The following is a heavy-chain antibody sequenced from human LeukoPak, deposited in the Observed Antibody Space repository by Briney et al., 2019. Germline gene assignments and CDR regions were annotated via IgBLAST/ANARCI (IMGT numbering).Heavy chain of an antibody. D-gene: IGHD6-6*01. CDR3: ARVRYSSSSSDP. V-gene: IGHV3-23*01. CDR1: GFTFSSCA. CDR2: ISGSGGST. Sequence: GGSLRLSCAASGFTFSSCAMSWVRQAAGKGLEWVSAISGSGGSTYYADSVKGRFTISRDNSKNTLYLQMNSLRAEDTAVYYCARVRYSSSSSDPWGQGTLVTVSS. J-gene: IGHJ5*02.